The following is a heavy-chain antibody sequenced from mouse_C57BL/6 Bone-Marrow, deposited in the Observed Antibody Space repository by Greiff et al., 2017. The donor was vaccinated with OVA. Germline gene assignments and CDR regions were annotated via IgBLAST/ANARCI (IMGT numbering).Heavy chain of an antibody. J-gene: IGHJ2*01. CDR1: GFTFTNYY. CDR3: ARYKGRVAVDYFDY. V-gene: IGHV7-3*01. D-gene: IGHD1-1*01. Sequence: EVQLQQSGGGLVQPGDSLSLSCAASGFTFTNYYMSWVRQPPGKALEWLAFIRNKPNGSTTAYSASVKGRFTISRDNSQSILYLQMNALRADDSATYYCARYKGRVAVDYFDYWGQGTALTVSS. CDR2: IRNKPNGSTT.